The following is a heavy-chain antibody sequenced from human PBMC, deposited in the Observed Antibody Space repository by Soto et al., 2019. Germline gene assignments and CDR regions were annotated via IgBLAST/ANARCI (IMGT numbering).Heavy chain of an antibody. CDR3: ASGDGYNQYYYYYGMDV. Sequence: QVQLVQSGAEVKKPGSSVKVSCKASGGTFSSYAISWVRQAPGQGLEWMGGIIPIFGTANYAQKFQGRVTITADESTSTAYMELRSLRSEDTAVYYCASGDGYNQYYYYYGMDVWGQGTTVTVSS. CDR1: GGTFSSYA. CDR2: IIPIFGTA. V-gene: IGHV1-69*01. J-gene: IGHJ6*02. D-gene: IGHD5-12*01.